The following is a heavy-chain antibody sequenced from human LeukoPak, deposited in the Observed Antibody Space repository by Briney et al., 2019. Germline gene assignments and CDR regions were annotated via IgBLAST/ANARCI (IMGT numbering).Heavy chain of an antibody. CDR3: ARDYGSGMDV. D-gene: IGHD6-19*01. V-gene: IGHV3-33*01. Sequence: GRSLRLSCEASGFTFSSYGMHWVRQAPGKGLEWVALIWFDGTNEYYADSAKGRFTISRDNSKSTLYLQMNSLSADDTALYYCARDYGSGMDVWGQGTTVTVSS. J-gene: IGHJ6*02. CDR1: GFTFSSYG. CDR2: IWFDGTNE.